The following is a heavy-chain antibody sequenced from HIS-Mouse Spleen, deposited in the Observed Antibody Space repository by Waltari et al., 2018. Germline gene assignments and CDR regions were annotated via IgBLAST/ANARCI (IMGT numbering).Heavy chain of an antibody. V-gene: IGHV4-39*07. J-gene: IGHJ4*02. D-gene: IGHD6-6*01. CDR2: IYYSGST. CDR1: GGSISSSSYY. CDR3: ARAGYSSSSFDY. Sequence: QLQLQESGPGLVKPSETLSLTCTVSGGSISSSSYYWGWIRQPPGKGLEWIGSIYYSGSTYYNPSLKSRVTISVDTSKNQFSLKLSSVTAADTAVYYCARAGYSSSSFDYWGQGTLVTVSS.